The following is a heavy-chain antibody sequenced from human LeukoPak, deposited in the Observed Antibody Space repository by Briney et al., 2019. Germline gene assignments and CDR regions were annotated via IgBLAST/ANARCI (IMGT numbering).Heavy chain of an antibody. CDR2: ISSSCTYI. CDR3: AAGSSGTYYYFDY. CDR1: GFTFRSYS. D-gene: IGHD6-19*01. Sequence: GGSLRLPCAPCGFTFRSYSMHCVPEAPGKGLEWVSSISSSCTYIYYAGSVKCRFTITRDNAKNSLYLQMTSLRAEDMAVYYCAAGSSGTYYYFDYWGQGTLVTVSS. J-gene: IGHJ4*02. V-gene: IGHV3-21*01.